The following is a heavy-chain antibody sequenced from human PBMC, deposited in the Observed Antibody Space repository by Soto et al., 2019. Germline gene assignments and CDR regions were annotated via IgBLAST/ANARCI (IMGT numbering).Heavy chain of an antibody. D-gene: IGHD6-13*01. V-gene: IGHV3-30*03. CDR1: GFTFSSYG. CDR3: ARLGGYSSPAYY. J-gene: IGHJ4*02. CDR2: ISYDGSNK. Sequence: PGGSLRLSCAASGFTFSSYGMHWVRQAPGKGLEWVAVISYDGSNKYYADSVKGRFTISRDNSKNTLYLQMNSLRAEDTAVYYCARLGGYSSPAYYWGQGTLVTVSS.